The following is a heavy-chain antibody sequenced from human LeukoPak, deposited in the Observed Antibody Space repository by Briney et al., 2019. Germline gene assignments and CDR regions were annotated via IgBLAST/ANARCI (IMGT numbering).Heavy chain of an antibody. J-gene: IGHJ6*03. D-gene: IGHD2-15*01. CDR1: GGSISNYV. CDR3: ARGPPFPYCSGGSCPFYYYYYYMDV. V-gene: IGHV4-59*01. CDR2: INDSGNT. Sequence: SETLSLTCTVSGGSISNYVWSWIRQPPGKGLEWIGYINDSGNTKYNPSLESRVTISVDTSKNQFSLNLYSVTAADTAVYYCARGPPFPYCSGGSCPFYYYYYYMDVWGKGTTVTVSS.